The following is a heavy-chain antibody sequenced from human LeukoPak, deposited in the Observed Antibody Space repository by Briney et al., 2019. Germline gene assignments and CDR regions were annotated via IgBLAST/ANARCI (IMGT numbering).Heavy chain of an antibody. V-gene: IGHV3-23*01. D-gene: IGHD2-15*01. J-gene: IGHJ4*02. CDR3: AKKYCSGPCSGTPYDS. Sequence: GGSLRLSCAASGFTFSNYAMKWVRQAPGKALEWVSSITPSGGNTYYADSVKARFTISRDNSKDTLYLQMNSLRAEDSAIYYCAKKYCSGPCSGTPYDSWGQGTLVTVSS. CDR1: GFTFSNYA. CDR2: ITPSGGNT.